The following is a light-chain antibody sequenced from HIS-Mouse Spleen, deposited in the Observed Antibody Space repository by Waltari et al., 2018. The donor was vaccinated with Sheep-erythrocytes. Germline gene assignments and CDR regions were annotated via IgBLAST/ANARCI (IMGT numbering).Light chain of an antibody. Sequence: QSALTQPRAVSGPPGQSVTISCTGTSSDVVGDNYVSLYQQHPGKAPKLMIYDVSKRPSGVPDRFSGSKSGNTASLTISGLQAEDEADYYCCSYAGSYNHVFATGTKVTVL. V-gene: IGLV2-11*01. CDR3: CSYAGSYNHV. CDR2: DVS. CDR1: SSDVVGDNY. J-gene: IGLJ1*01.